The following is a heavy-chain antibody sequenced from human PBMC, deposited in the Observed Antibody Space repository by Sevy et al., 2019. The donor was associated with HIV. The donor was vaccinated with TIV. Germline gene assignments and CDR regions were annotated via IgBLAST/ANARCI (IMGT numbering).Heavy chain of an antibody. CDR1: GFTFGSYV. CDR3: VRDNSGYFLFDH. J-gene: IGHJ4*02. Sequence: GGSLRLSCAASGFTFGSYVLHWVRQAPGKGLEWVALISQTYDGSKKYYADSVKGRFIISRDNSKNTLYVQIDSLKLEDTAVYYWVRDNSGYFLFDHWGQGTLVTVSS. CDR2: ISQTYDGSKK. D-gene: IGHD5-12*01. V-gene: IGHV3-30-3*01.